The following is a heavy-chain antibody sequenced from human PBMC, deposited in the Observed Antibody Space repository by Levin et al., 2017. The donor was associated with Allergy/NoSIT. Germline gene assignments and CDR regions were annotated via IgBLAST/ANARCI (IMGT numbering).Heavy chain of an antibody. CDR2: IKQDGSDK. D-gene: IGHD3-10*01. CDR3: ARDHDGEDEYFDF. CDR1: GFTFRTFW. J-gene: IGHJ4*02. Sequence: ASVKVSCAASGFTFRTFWMSWVRQAPGKGPEWVANIKQDGSDKYYVDSVEGRFTVSRDNAKSSLYLQMNSLRVEDTAVYYCARDHDGEDEYFDFWGQGTLVTVSS. V-gene: IGHV3-7*01.